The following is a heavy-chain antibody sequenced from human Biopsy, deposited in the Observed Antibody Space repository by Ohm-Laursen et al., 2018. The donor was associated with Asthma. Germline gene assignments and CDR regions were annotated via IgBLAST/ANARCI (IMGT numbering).Heavy chain of an antibody. V-gene: IGHV3-30*03. CDR3: ARQSGQDYGDSSGFDI. Sequence: SLRLSCAASGFVFSQCGMHWVRKGPGKGLEWVALVSSDGHNKYYEDSVKGRFTISRDNSRNRLYLQINRLTVEDSAVYFCARQSGQDYGDSSGFDIWGQGTKVAVSS. J-gene: IGHJ3*02. CDR1: GFVFSQCG. D-gene: IGHD3-22*01. CDR2: VSSDGHNK.